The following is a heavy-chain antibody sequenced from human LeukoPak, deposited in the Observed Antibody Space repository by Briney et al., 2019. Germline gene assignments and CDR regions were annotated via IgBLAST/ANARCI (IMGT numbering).Heavy chain of an antibody. D-gene: IGHD2-15*01. Sequence: SETLSLTCTVSGGSISSYYWSWIRQPPGKGLEWIGYIYYSGSTNYNPSLKSRVTISVDTSKNQFSLKLSSVTAADTAVYYCASSLGYCSGGSCSDPWGQGTLVTVSS. CDR3: ASSLGYCSGGSCSDP. CDR2: IYYSGST. CDR1: GGSISSYY. V-gene: IGHV4-59*12. J-gene: IGHJ5*02.